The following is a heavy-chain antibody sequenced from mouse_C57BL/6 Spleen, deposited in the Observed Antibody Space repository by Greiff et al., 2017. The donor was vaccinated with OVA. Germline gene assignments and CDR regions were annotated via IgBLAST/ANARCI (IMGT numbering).Heavy chain of an antibody. CDR3: ARIGYYGSFDY. D-gene: IGHD1-1*01. CDR1: GYTFTSYD. CDR2: IYPTDGST. Sequence: QVQLQQSGPELVKPGASVKLSCKASGYTFTSYDINWVKQRPGQGLEWIGWIYPTDGSTKYNEKFKGKATLTVYTSSSTAYMELHRLASEDSAVYFCARIGYYGSFDYWGKGTTLTVSS. J-gene: IGHJ2*01. V-gene: IGHV1-85*01.